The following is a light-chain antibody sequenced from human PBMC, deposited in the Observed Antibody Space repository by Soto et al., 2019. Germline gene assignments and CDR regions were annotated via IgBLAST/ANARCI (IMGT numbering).Light chain of an antibody. Sequence: LLTQSPDTLSLSPRGRAXLSWRASQSIRGSYLAWYQHKRGQPPRLLISGASRRATGIPDRFSGSGSGTDFTLTISRLEPEDFAVYYCQHFVNSLTWTFGQGTKV. V-gene: IGKV3-20*01. J-gene: IGKJ1*01. CDR2: GAS. CDR3: QHFVNSLTWT. CDR1: QSIRGSY.